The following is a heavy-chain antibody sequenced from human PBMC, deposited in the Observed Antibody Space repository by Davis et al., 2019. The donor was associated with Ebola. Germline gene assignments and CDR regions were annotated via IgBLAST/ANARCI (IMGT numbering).Heavy chain of an antibody. CDR1: GDSIGSSSYY. CDR3: ARFLYCSGGSCYSGGWFDP. D-gene: IGHD2-15*01. V-gene: IGHV4-39*01. J-gene: IGHJ5*02. CDR2: IYYSGST. Sequence: MPSETLSLTCTVSGDSIGSSSYYWGWIRQPPGKGLEWIGSIYYSGSTYYNPSLKSRVTISVDTSKNQFSLKLSSVTAADTAVYYCARFLYCSGGSCYSGGWFDPWGQGTLVTVSS.